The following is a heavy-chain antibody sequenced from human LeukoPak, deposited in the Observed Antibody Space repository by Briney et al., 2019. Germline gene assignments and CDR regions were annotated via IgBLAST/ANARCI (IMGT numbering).Heavy chain of an antibody. CDR3: ARDQMEIAAAEDYFDH. J-gene: IGHJ4*02. V-gene: IGHV1-46*03. CDR2: INPSGGST. Sequence: ASVKVSCKASGYTFTSYYMHWVRQAPGQGLEWMGIINPSGGSTSYAQKFQGRVTMTRDTSTSTVYMELSSLRSEDTAVYYCARDQMEIAAAEDYFDHWGQGTLVTVSS. D-gene: IGHD6-13*01. CDR1: GYTFTSYY.